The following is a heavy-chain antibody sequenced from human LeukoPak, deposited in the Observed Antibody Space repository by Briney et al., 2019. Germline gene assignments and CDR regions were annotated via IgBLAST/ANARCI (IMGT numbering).Heavy chain of an antibody. CDR2: IRYDGSNK. D-gene: IGHD3-16*01. V-gene: IGHV3-30*02. J-gene: IGHJ4*02. CDR1: GFTFSSCG. Sequence: GGSLRLSCAASGFTFSSCGMHWVRQAPGKGLEWVAFIRYDGSNKYYADSVKGRFTISRDNSKNTLLLQMNSLRAEDTAVYYCTSMLGAVMLDYFDYWGQGTLVTVSS. CDR3: TSMLGAVMLDYFDY.